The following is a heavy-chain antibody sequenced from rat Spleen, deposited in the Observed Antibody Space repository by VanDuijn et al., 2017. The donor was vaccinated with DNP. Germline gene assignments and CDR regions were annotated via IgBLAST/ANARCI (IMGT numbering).Heavy chain of an antibody. J-gene: IGHJ2*01. CDR2: IRYGGVT. CDR1: GYSITSNY. V-gene: IGHV3-1*01. Sequence: EVQLQESGPGLVKPSQSLSLTCSVTGYSITSNYWGWIRNFPGNKMEWVGHIRYGGVTSYNPSLKSRISITRDTSKNQFFLQLNSVTSEDTATYFCTRSVNYISYFDYWGQGVMVTVSS. D-gene: IGHD1-8*01. CDR3: TRSVNYISYFDY.